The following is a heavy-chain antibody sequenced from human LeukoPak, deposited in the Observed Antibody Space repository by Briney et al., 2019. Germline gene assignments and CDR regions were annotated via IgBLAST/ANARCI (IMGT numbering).Heavy chain of an antibody. J-gene: IGHJ4*02. D-gene: IGHD4-17*01. CDR2: IYPGDSDT. V-gene: IGHV5-51*01. Sequence: GESLKISCKSSGYSFTNYWIGWVRQMPGKGLEWMGIIYPGDSDTRYSPSFQGQVTISADKSISTAYLQWSSLKASDTAMYYCARHETLTTRTFDSWGQGTLVTVSS. CDR1: GYSFTNYW. CDR3: ARHETLTTRTFDS.